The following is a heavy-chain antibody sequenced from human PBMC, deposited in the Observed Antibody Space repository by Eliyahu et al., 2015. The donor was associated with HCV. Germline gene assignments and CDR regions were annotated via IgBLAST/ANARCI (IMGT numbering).Heavy chain of an antibody. Sequence: QVQLVESGGGVVQPGRSLRLSCAASGFXFSSYGXHWARQAPGKGLEWVAVIWYDGSNKYYADSVKGRFTISRDNSKNTLYLQMNSLRAEDTAVYYCARDPYDSSGYYYPSPILNWFDPWGQGTLVTVSS. CDR3: ARDPYDSSGYYYPSPILNWFDP. CDR1: GFXFSSYG. V-gene: IGHV3-33*01. CDR2: IWYDGSNK. J-gene: IGHJ5*02. D-gene: IGHD3-22*01.